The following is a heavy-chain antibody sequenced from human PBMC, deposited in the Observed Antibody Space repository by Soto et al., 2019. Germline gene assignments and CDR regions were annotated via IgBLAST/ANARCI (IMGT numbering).Heavy chain of an antibody. CDR1: GGSISSYY. D-gene: IGHD3-22*01. CDR2: IYYSGST. J-gene: IGHJ4*02. V-gene: IGHV4-59*01. CDR3: ARGYYDSSFLLDY. Sequence: TVSGGSISSYYWSWIRQPPGKGLEWIGYIYYSGSTNYNPSLKSRVTISVDTSKNQFSLKLSSVTAADTAVYYCARGYYDSSFLLDYWGQGTLVTVSS.